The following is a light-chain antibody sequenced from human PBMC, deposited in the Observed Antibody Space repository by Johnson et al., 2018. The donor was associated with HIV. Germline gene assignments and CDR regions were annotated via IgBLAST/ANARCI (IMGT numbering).Light chain of an antibody. CDR2: ENN. CDR1: SSNIGNNY. V-gene: IGLV1-51*02. J-gene: IGLJ1*01. CDR3: GTWDSSLSTGGV. Sequence: QSVLTQPPSVSAAAGQKVTISCSGSSSNIGNNYVSWYQHLPGTAPKLLIYENNKRPSEIPDRFSGSKSGTSATLGITGLQTGDEADYYCGTWDSSLSTGGVFGTGTKVTVL.